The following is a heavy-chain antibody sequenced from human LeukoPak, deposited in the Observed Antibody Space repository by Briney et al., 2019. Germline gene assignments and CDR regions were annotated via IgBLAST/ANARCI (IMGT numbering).Heavy chain of an antibody. D-gene: IGHD6-19*01. CDR3: TRDLGGSSGWYVGN. Sequence: PGRSLRLSCTASGFTFGDYAMSWVRQAPGKGLEWVGFIRSKAYGGTTEYAASVKGRFTISRDDSKSIAYLQMNSLKTEDTAVYYCTRDLGGSSGWYVGNWGQGTLVTVSS. V-gene: IGHV3-49*04. CDR2: IRSKAYGGTT. J-gene: IGHJ4*02. CDR1: GFTFGDYA.